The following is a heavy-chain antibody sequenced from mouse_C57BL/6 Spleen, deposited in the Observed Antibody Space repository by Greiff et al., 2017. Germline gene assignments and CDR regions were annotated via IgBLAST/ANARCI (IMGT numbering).Heavy chain of an antibody. Sequence: EVQVVESGPGLVKPSQSLSLTCSVTGYSITSGYYWNWIRQFPGNKLEWMGYISYDGSNNYNPSLKNRISITRDTSKNQFFLKLNSVTTEDTATYYCARAGIYYGNLGYWGQGTTLTVSS. CDR1: GYSITSGYY. V-gene: IGHV3-6*01. CDR3: ARAGIYYGNLGY. D-gene: IGHD2-1*01. J-gene: IGHJ2*01. CDR2: ISYDGSN.